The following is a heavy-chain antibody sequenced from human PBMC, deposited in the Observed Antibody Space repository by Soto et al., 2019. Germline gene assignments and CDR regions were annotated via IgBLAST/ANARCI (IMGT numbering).Heavy chain of an antibody. CDR1: GGSITRTSYY. V-gene: IGHV4-61*01. CDR2: IYYSGST. CDR3: ARSRGGITMVRGAFDI. D-gene: IGHD3-10*01. J-gene: IGHJ3*02. Sequence: PSQTRSQTCPVSGGSITRTSYYQSRIRQPPGKGLEWIGCIYYSGSTNYNSSLNSRVTISVDTSKNQFSLKLSSVTAADTAVYYCARSRGGITMVRGAFDIWGQGTMVTVSS.